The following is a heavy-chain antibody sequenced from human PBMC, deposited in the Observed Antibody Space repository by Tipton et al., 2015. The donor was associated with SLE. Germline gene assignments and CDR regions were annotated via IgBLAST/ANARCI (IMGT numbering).Heavy chain of an antibody. J-gene: IGHJ4*02. CDR2: ISSSGSTI. D-gene: IGHD3-22*01. CDR3: TTSSGYYLGNY. CDR1: GFTFTSYG. V-gene: IGHV3-48*03. Sequence: SLRLSCAASGFTFTSYGIHWVRQAPGKGLEWVSYISSSGSTIYYADSVKGRFTISRDNAKNSLYLQMNSLRADDTAVYYCTTSSGYYLGNYWGQGTLVTVSS.